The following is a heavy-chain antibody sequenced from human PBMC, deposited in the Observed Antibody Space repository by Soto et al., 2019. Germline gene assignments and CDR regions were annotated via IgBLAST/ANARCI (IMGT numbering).Heavy chain of an antibody. Sequence: SETLSLTCSVSGAPISSNDYFWAWIRQPPGRGLEFIASMHASGGTYHASSLKSRATMSLDTSKDQFSLKLQSVTAADTGTYYCAAIVVGATRHSDVDHWGQGTLVTVSS. V-gene: IGHV4-39*01. D-gene: IGHD2-15*01. CDR2: MHASGGT. J-gene: IGHJ4*02. CDR1: GAPISSNDYF. CDR3: AAIVVGATRHSDVDH.